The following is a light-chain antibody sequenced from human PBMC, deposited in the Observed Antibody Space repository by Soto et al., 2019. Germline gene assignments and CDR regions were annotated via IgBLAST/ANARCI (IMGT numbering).Light chain of an antibody. CDR2: GAS. Sequence: EIVMTQSPATLSVTPGERATLSCRASQSVRNNLAWYQQKPGQAPSLLIYGASTRATGIPARFSGSGSGTEFTLTISSLQSEDFAVYYCQQRSNWPPITFGQGTRLEIK. J-gene: IGKJ5*01. CDR1: QSVRNN. V-gene: IGKV3-15*01. CDR3: QQRSNWPPIT.